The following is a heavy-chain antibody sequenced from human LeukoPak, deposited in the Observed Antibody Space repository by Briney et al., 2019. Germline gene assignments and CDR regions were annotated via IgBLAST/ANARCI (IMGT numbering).Heavy chain of an antibody. D-gene: IGHD6-13*01. CDR1: GFTFSSYA. J-gene: IGHJ4*02. CDR3: AKDGGSSWYHFDY. CDR2: ISGSGGST. Sequence: TGGSLRLSCAASGFTFSSYAMSWVRQAPGKGLEWVSAISGSGGSTYYADSVKGRFTTSRDNSKNTLYLQMNSLRAEDTAVYYCAKDGGSSWYHFDYWGQGTLVTVSS. V-gene: IGHV3-23*01.